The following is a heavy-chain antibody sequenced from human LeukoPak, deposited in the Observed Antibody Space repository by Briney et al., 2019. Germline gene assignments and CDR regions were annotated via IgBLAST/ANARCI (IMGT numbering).Heavy chain of an antibody. J-gene: IGHJ4*02. CDR1: GGSMRSSSYY. CDR2: ISYGGST. D-gene: IGHD6-19*01. V-gene: IGHV4-39*07. Sequence: PSETLSLTCTVSGGSMRSSSYYWGWIRQPPGKGLEWIGSISYGGSTSYNPSLRGRVTISLDTSRSQFSLKVKSVTAADTAVYYCVREGTGWMNYFDLWGQGTLVTASS. CDR3: VREGTGWMNYFDL.